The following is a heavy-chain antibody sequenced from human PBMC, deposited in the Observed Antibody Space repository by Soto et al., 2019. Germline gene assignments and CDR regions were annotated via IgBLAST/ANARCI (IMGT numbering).Heavy chain of an antibody. V-gene: IGHV3-23*01. J-gene: IGHJ2*01. Sequence: EVQLLESGGGLVQPGGSLGLSCVASGFTFSIYAMSWVRQVPGKGPEWVSVINGRGSPTFYADSVKGRFTISRDNSKNPLYLQMNRLRAEDTAIYYCAKHIEGAGNWYFDLWGRGTLVAVSS. CDR2: INGRGSPT. CDR1: GFTFSIYA. CDR3: AKHIEGAGNWYFDL. D-gene: IGHD2-21*01.